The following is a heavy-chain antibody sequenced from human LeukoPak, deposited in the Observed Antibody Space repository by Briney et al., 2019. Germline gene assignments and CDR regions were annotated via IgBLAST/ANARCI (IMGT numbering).Heavy chain of an antibody. CDR2: SHYSGST. V-gene: IGHV4-59*01. CDR3: AREFRIPAARVYSFVS. J-gene: IGHJ4*02. CDR1: GGSIGRYY. D-gene: IGHD6-25*01. Sequence: SETLSLTCSVSGGSIGRYYWNWIRQPPGKGLEWIGSSHYSGSTNYNPSLKSRVSISVDASKNQFSLKLSSVTAADTAVYYCAREFRIPAARVYSFVSWGQGTLVTVFS.